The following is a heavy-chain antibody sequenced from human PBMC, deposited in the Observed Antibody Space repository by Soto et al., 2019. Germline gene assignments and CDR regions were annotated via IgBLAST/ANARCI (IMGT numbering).Heavy chain of an antibody. D-gene: IGHD3-3*01. CDR1: GFTFSSYA. CDR3: AKDSTYYDFWSGSYYYYYDMDV. CDR2: ISGSGGST. Sequence: EVQLLESGGGLVQPGGSLRLSCAASGFTFSSYAMSWVRQAPGKGLGWVSAISGSGGSTYYADSVKGRFTISRENSENTLYLQINCLRAEAAAVYYCAKDSTYYDFWSGSYYYYYDMDVWGQGTKVTVSS. V-gene: IGHV3-23*01. J-gene: IGHJ6*02.